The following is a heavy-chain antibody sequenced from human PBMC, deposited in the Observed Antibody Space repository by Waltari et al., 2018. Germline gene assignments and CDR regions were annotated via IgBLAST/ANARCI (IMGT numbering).Heavy chain of an antibody. D-gene: IGHD2-21*01. CDR2: IYYSGST. V-gene: IGHV4-59*01. J-gene: IGHJ4*02. CDR1: GGSISSYY. Sequence: QVQLQESGPGLVKPSETLSLTCTVSGGSISSYYWSWIRQPPGKGLEWIGYIYYSGSTNYNPSLKSRVTISVDTSKNQFSLKLSSVTAADTAVYYCARAVIRRFVSFDYWGQGTLVTVSS. CDR3: ARAVIRRFVSFDY.